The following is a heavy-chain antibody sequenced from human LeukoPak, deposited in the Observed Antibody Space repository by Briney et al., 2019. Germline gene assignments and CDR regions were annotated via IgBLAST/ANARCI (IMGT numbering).Heavy chain of an antibody. J-gene: IGHJ4*02. CDR2: ISYDGSNK. V-gene: IGHV3-30-3*01. Sequence: PGRSLRLSCAASGFTFSSYAMHWVRQAPGKGLEWVAVISYDGSNKYYADSVKGRFTISRDNSKNTPYLQMNSLRAEDTAVYYCAKDGGCSSISCYLIDYWGQGTLVTVSS. D-gene: IGHD2-2*01. CDR3: AKDGGCSSISCYLIDY. CDR1: GFTFSSYA.